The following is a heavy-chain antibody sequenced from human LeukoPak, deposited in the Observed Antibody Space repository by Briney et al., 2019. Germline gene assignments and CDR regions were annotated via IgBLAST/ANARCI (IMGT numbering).Heavy chain of an antibody. CDR3: ARDLIVGGNRDAFDI. V-gene: IGHV3-53*01. CDR2: IYSGGTT. CDR1: GFTVSSSY. Sequence: GGSLRLSCAASGFTVSSSYMSWLRQAPGKGLEWVSVIYSGGTTYYADSVKGRFTISRDNSKNTLYLQMNSLRAEDTAVYYCARDLIVGGNRDAFDIWGQGTMVTVAS. J-gene: IGHJ3*02. D-gene: IGHD1-26*01.